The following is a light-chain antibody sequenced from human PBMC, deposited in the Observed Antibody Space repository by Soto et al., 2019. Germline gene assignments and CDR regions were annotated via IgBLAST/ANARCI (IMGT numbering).Light chain of an antibody. J-gene: IGKJ4*01. Sequence: IQLTHSPSSVSASVGDTVTITCRASQGIRSWLAWYQQKPGTAPKILIYGTSTLRSGVPSRFSGSGSGTHFTLTISDLQPEDFATYFCQQALSFPLTFGGGTKVDIK. CDR2: GTS. CDR1: QGIRSW. V-gene: IGKV1-12*01. CDR3: QQALSFPLT.